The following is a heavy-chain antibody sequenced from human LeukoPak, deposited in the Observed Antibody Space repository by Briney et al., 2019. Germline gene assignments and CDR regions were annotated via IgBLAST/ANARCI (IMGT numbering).Heavy chain of an antibody. V-gene: IGHV4-61*01. J-gene: IGHJ4*02. CDR1: GASISSGSYY. CDR3: ARGALVGATGHHFAY. CDR2: VRSSGST. Sequence: PSETLSLTCTVSGASISSGSYYWSWIRQPPGEGLEWIGYVRSSGSTNYNPSLKSRVAISEDTPKNQFTLKLSSVTAADTAVYYCARGALVGATGHHFAYRGQGTLVTVSS. D-gene: IGHD1-26*01.